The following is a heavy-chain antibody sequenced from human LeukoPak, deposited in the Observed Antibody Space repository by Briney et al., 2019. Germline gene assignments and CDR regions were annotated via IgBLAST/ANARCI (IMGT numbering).Heavy chain of an antibody. D-gene: IGHD3-3*01. V-gene: IGHV3-21*01. CDR1: GFTFSNAC. Sequence: GGSLRLSCAASGFTFSNACMNWVRQAPGKGLEWVSSISSSSSYIYYADSVKGRFTISRDNAKNSLYLQMNSLRAEDTAVYYCARQRAPYYDFWSGYYFFDYWGQGTLVTVSS. CDR3: ARQRAPYYDFWSGYYFFDY. CDR2: ISSSSSYI. J-gene: IGHJ4*02.